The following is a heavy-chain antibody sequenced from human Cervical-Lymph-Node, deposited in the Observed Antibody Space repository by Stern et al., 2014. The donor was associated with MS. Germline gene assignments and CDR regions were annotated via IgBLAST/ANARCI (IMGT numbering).Heavy chain of an antibody. CDR2: ISYDGNHK. V-gene: IGHV3-30*03. Sequence: VQLVESGGAAVQPGRSLRLSCAASGLTFSSYGMHWVRQAPGKGLEWGTVISYDGNHKYYAASVKGRFTISRDNSKNTLHLQMNSVTPDDTAIYYCARDYEDTSMLFDHWGQGTLVTVSS. CDR3: ARDYEDTSMLFDH. J-gene: IGHJ4*02. D-gene: IGHD2-8*01. CDR1: GLTFSSYG.